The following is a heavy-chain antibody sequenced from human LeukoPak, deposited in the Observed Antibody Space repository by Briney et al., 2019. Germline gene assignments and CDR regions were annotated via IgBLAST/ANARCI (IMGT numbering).Heavy chain of an antibody. D-gene: IGHD1-26*01. CDR2: ISTYSGNT. V-gene: IGHV1-18*01. Sequence: ASVKVSCKASGYTFTSHPITWVRQAPGQGLEWMGWISTYSGNTHYPQRFQGRVTMTTDTSTSTAYMEVRSLTSDDTAVYYCARDGSSGSYADYWGQGTLVTVSS. CDR3: ARDGSSGSYADY. J-gene: IGHJ4*02. CDR1: GYTFTSHP.